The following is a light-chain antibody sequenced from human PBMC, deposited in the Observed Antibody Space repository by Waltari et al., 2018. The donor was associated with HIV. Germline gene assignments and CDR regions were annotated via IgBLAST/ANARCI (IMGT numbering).Light chain of an antibody. Sequence: DIVMTQSPDSLAVSLGERATINFRSSQSVLYNTNNQHYFAWYQQKPGQPTKLLLYWATSRDAGVDERCSGSGAGTDFTLNISSQQAEDVAVYYCQQYDSTITFGQGTRLEIK. CDR2: WAT. J-gene: IGKJ5*01. CDR3: QQYDSTIT. V-gene: IGKV4-1*01. CDR1: QSVLYNTNNQHY.